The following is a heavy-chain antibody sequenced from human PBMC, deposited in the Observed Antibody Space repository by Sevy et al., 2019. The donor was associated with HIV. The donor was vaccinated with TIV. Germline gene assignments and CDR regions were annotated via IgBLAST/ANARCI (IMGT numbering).Heavy chain of an antibody. CDR1: GGSISSYY. Sequence: SETLSLTCTVSGGSISSYYWSWIRQPPGKGLEWIGYIYYSGSTNYNPSLKSRVTISVDTSKNQFSLKLSSVTAADTAVYYCARSPGYCSSTSCYTLYYFDYWGQGTLVTVSS. J-gene: IGHJ4*02. CDR2: IYYSGST. D-gene: IGHD2-2*02. V-gene: IGHV4-59*01. CDR3: ARSPGYCSSTSCYTLYYFDY.